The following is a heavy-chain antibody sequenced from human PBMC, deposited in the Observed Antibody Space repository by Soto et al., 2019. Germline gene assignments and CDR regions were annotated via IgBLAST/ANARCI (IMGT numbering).Heavy chain of an antibody. D-gene: IGHD3-22*01. J-gene: IGHJ4*02. Sequence: SETLSLTCTVSGGPVSGGYWSWIRQPPGKGLEWIGYIYYSGSTNYNPSLKSRVTISVDTSKNQFSLKLSSVTAADTAVYYCATLYYYDSSGYHNPIDYWGQGTLVTVSS. CDR2: IYYSGST. CDR1: GGPVSGGY. CDR3: ATLYYYDSSGYHNPIDY. V-gene: IGHV4-59*02.